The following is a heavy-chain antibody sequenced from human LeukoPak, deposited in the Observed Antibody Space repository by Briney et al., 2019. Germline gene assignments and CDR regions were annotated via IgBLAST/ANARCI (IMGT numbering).Heavy chain of an antibody. CDR2: MHPGESEI. D-gene: IGHD5/OR15-5a*01. J-gene: IGHJ5*02. Sequence: GESLRISCKASGYSFTNYWIAWVRQKPGKGLEWMGIMHPGESEINYSPSFEGQVTISADTSISTAYLEWYSLKASDSAIYYCAKTIASLGSGARYFDPWGQGTMITVS. CDR1: GYSFTNYW. V-gene: IGHV5-51*01. CDR3: AKTIASLGSGARYFDP.